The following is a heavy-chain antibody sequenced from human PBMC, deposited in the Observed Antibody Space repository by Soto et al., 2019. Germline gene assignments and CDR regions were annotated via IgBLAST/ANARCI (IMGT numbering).Heavy chain of an antibody. CDR2: IFSNDEK. Sequence: QVTLKESGPVLVKPTETLTLTCTVSGFSLSNARMGVSWIRQPPGKALEWLAHIFSNDEKSYSTSLKSRLTIPKDTSKSQVVLTKTNMDPVDTATYYCARMEDDYVWGSYRLDYWGQGTLVTVSS. V-gene: IGHV2-26*01. J-gene: IGHJ4*02. D-gene: IGHD3-16*02. CDR3: ARMEDDYVWGSYRLDY. CDR1: GFSLSNARMG.